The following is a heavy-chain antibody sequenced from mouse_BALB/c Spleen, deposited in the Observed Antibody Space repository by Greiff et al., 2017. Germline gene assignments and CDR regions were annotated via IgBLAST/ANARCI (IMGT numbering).Heavy chain of an antibody. D-gene: IGHD1-2*01. CDR1: GYTFTSYY. V-gene: IGHV1S81*02. CDR3: TRSRITTATLYFDD. CDR2: INPSNGGT. J-gene: IGHJ2*01. Sequence: VQLQQSGAELVKPGASVKLSCKASGYTFTSYYMYWVKQRPGQGLEWIGVINPSNGGTNFNEKFKSKATLTVDKSSSTAYMQLSSLTSEDSAVYFCTRSRITTATLYFDDWGQGTTLTVSS.